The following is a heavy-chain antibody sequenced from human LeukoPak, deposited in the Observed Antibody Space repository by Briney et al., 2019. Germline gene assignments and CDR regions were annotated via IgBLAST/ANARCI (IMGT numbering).Heavy chain of an antibody. J-gene: IGHJ4*02. CDR2: IYQSGNT. Sequence: PSGTLSLTCAVSGGYISSSNWWSWVLQSPGKGLEWIGEIYQSGNTNYNSSLKSRVTISVDKSKAQFSLKLNSVTAADTAVYYCAMHGLYADLTTFDYWGQGTLVTVSS. V-gene: IGHV4-4*02. CDR3: AMHGLYADLTTFDY. CDR1: GGYISSSNW. D-gene: IGHD1-14*01.